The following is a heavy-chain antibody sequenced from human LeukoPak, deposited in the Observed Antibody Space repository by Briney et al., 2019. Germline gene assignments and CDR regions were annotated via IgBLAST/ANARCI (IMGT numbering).Heavy chain of an antibody. Sequence: PSETLSLTCTVSGGSFSSGDYSWNWIRQPAGQGPEWIGRLFSSGTTNYNPSLKSRVTTSGDTSNNQFSLKLTSVTAADTAVYYCARDHFDYSIAGNYYYYMDVWGKGTTVTVSS. V-gene: IGHV4-61*02. CDR1: GGSFSSGDYS. J-gene: IGHJ6*03. CDR2: LFSSGTT. CDR3: ARDHFDYSIAGNYYYYMDV. D-gene: IGHD4-11*01.